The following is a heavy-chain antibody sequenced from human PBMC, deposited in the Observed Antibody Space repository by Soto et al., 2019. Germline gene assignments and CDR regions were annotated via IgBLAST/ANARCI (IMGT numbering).Heavy chain of an antibody. V-gene: IGHV1-58*01. CDR1: GFTFTSSA. CDR2: IVVGSGNT. J-gene: IGHJ4*02. D-gene: IGHD6-19*01. CDR3: AAVNSGWEKDRFDY. Sequence: QMQLVQSGPEVKKPGTSVKVSCKASGFTFTSSAVQWVRQARGQRLEWIGWIVVGSGNTNYAQKFQERVTITRDMSTSTAYMELSSLRSEDTAVYYCAAVNSGWEKDRFDYWGQGTLVTVSS.